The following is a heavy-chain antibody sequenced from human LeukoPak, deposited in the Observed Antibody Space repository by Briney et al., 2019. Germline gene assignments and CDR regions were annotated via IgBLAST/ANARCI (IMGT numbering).Heavy chain of an antibody. CDR1: GYTFTSYG. J-gene: IGHJ6*02. Sequence: ASVKVSCKASGYTFTSYGISWVRQAPGQGLEWMGWISAYNGNTNYAQKLQGRVTMTTDTSTSTAYMELRSLRSDDTAVYYCARGYSPDHYYYYGMDVWGQGTTVTVSS. D-gene: IGHD5-18*01. V-gene: IGHV1-18*01. CDR3: ARGYSPDHYYYYGMDV. CDR2: ISAYNGNT.